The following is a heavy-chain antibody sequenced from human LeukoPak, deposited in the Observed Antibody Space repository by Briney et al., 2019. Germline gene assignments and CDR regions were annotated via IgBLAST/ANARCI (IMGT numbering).Heavy chain of an antibody. CDR3: ARSRSSGWSEFDY. CDR2: ISSSGSYI. CDR1: GFTFNSYS. V-gene: IGHV3-21*01. Sequence: GGSLRLSCAASGFTFNSYSMNWVRQAPGKGLEWVSSISSSGSYIYHADSVKGRFTISRDNAKNPLYLQMNSLRAEDTAVYYCARSRSSGWSEFDYWGQGTLVTVSS. J-gene: IGHJ4*02. D-gene: IGHD6-19*01.